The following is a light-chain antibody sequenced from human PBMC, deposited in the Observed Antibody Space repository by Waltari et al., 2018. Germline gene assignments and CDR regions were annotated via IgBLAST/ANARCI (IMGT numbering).Light chain of an antibody. Sequence: NVILTQPHSVSEFPGKTVTLTCTASSGLIPTHFVQWYQQRPGRGPTTVIYEDTQRPSGVPARFSGSIDSSSNSASLTISGLQPEDEADYYCQSYDDFDWIFGGGTKLTVL. CDR1: SGLIPTHF. J-gene: IGLJ3*02. V-gene: IGLV6-57*02. CDR3: QSYDDFDWI. CDR2: EDT.